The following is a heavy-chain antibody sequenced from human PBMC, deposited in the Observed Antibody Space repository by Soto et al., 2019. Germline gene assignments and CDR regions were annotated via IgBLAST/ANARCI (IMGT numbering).Heavy chain of an antibody. J-gene: IGHJ4*02. CDR2: INAGNGNT. CDR3: ARPPGYISDWQYFDL. CDR1: GYTFTSYA. Sequence: ASVKVSCKASGYTFTSYAMHWVRQAPGQRLEWMGWINAGNGNTKYSQKFQGRVTITRDTSASTAYMELSSLMSEDTAVYYCARPPGYISDWQYFDLWGQGTLVTVSS. D-gene: IGHD2-21*02. V-gene: IGHV1-3*01.